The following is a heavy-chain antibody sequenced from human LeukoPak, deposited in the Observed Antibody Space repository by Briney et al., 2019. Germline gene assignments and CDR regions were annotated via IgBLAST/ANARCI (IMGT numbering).Heavy chain of an antibody. J-gene: IGHJ4*02. CDR3: ARVTGTQQQLASD. CDR1: GASVSRNW. Sequence: PSGTLSLTCTVSGASVSRNWWSWVRQPPGKGLEWIGEIHHSGGTNYNPSLKSRVTMSLDNSNNHFSLKLSFVAAADTAVYYCARVTGTQQQLASDWGQGTLVTVSS. V-gene: IGHV4-4*02. D-gene: IGHD6-13*01. CDR2: IHHSGGT.